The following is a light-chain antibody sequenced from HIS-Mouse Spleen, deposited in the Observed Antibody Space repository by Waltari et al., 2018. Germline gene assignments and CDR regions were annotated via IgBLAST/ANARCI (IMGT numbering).Light chain of an antibody. Sequence: DIVMTQSPLSLPVTPGEPASISCRSSQSLLHSNGYNYLDWYLQKPGQSPQLLIYLGSNRASGGPDRFSGSGSGTDFTLKISRVEAEDVGVYYCMQALQTPEITFGQGTRLEIK. CDR3: MQALQTPEIT. J-gene: IGKJ5*01. CDR1: QSLLHSNGYNY. CDR2: LGS. V-gene: IGKV2-28*01.